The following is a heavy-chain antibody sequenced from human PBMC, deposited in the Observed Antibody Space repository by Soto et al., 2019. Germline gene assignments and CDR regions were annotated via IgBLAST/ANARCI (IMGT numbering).Heavy chain of an antibody. Sequence: QVQLVQSGAEVKKPGSSVKVSCKASGNIFNNYFINWVRQVPGQGLEWMGGINPMLRITQYRQQFQGRNTVTADRSTGTSYMELSGLESEDTAVYYCAGDAPPRSGIYYGMDVWGQGTTITVSS. CDR1: GNIFNNYF. V-gene: IGHV1-69*17. D-gene: IGHD3-10*01. CDR2: INPMLRIT. CDR3: AGDAPPRSGIYYGMDV. J-gene: IGHJ6*02.